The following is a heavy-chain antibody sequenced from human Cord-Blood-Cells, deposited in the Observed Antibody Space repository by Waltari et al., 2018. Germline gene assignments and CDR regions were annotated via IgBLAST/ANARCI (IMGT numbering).Heavy chain of an antibody. J-gene: IGHJ3*02. D-gene: IGHD7-27*01. CDR2: IIPTCGTA. V-gene: IGHV1-69*01. Sequence: QVQLVQSGAEVKKPGSSVKVSCKASGGTFSSYAISWVRQAPGQGLEWMGGIIPTCGTANYEQKFQGRVTITADESTSTAYMERSSVRSEDTAVYYCARSPSGVSAFDIWGQGTMVTVSS. CDR3: ARSPSGVSAFDI. CDR1: GGTFSSYA.